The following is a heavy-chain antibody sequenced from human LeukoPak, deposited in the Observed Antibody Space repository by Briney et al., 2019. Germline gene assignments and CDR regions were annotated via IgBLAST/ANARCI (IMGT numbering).Heavy chain of an antibody. CDR2: ITGSGGNT. CDR3: AKWGDYDVLTGYYVSDY. D-gene: IGHD3-9*01. V-gene: IGHV3-23*01. J-gene: IGHJ4*02. Sequence: GASLRLCCAASGFTFSNYAMSWVRQAAGKGLEWVSAITGSGGNTYYADSVKGRFTISRDNSKNTVFLQMNSLRAEDTAVYYCAKWGDYDVLTGYYVSDYWGQGTLVTVSS. CDR1: GFTFSNYA.